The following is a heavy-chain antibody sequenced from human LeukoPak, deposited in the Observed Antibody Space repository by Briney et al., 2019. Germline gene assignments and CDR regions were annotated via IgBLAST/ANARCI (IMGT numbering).Heavy chain of an antibody. J-gene: IGHJ2*01. CDR2: LRSSIRYI. D-gene: IGHD2-15*01. V-gene: IGHV3-21*04. Sequence: GRSLRLSCAASRLTFSTDTINWDRHPPGKGLEWVSSLRSSIRYICDADSVKSRFTISRDNAKKSLYPPTNTLRAEDTAVYSGARDGVLVASSPSYWYFDRWGRGILVTSSS. CDR1: RLTFSTDT. CDR3: ARDGVLVASSPSYWYFDR.